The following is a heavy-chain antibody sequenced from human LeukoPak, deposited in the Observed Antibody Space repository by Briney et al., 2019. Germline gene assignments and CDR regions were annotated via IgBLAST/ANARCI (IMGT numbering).Heavy chain of an antibody. J-gene: IGHJ6*02. CDR2: IYYSGST. CDR1: GGSISSYY. V-gene: IGHV4-59*01. D-gene: IGHD3-16*01. CDR3: ASLTSNGYYYYGMDV. Sequence: SETLSLTCTVSGGSISSYYWSWIRQPPGKGLEWIGYIYYSGSTNYNPSLKSRVTISVDTSKNHFSLKLSSVTAADTAVYYCASLTSNGYYYYGMDVWGQGTAVTVSS.